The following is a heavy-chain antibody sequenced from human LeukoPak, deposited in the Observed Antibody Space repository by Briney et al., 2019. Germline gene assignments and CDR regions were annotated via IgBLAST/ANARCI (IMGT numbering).Heavy chain of an antibody. CDR1: GGSISTYY. CDR2: INYSGST. Sequence: SETLSLTSTVSGGSISTYYWNWIRQPPGKGLEWIGYINYSGSTSYNPSLKSRVTTSLDTSKNQFSLKLSSVTAADTAVYYCARSPPLYGDYAQYYFDYWGQGTLVTVSS. V-gene: IGHV4-59*08. CDR3: ARSPPLYGDYAQYYFDY. D-gene: IGHD4-17*01. J-gene: IGHJ4*02.